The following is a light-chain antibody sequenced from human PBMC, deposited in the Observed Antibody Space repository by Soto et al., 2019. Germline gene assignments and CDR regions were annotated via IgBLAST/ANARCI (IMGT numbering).Light chain of an antibody. V-gene: IGKV1-5*03. CDR3: QQYNSYPMVT. Sequence: DIPMTQSPSTLSASVGDRVTITCRASQSISPWLAWYQQKPGKAPYLLIYKASTLESGVPSRFSGSGSGTEFTLTINSLQPDDFATYYCQQYNSYPMVTFGPGTKLDIK. J-gene: IGKJ3*01. CDR1: QSISPW. CDR2: KAS.